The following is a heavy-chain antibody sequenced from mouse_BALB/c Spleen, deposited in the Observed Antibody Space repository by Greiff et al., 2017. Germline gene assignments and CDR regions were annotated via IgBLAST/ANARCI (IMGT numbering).Heavy chain of an antibody. Sequence: EVKLMESGAELVKPGASVKLSCTASGFNIKDTYMHWVKQRPEQGLEWIGRIDPANGNTKYDPKFQGKATITADTSSNTAYLQLSSLTSEDTAVYYCAPTTDYAMDYWGQGTSVTVSS. D-gene: IGHD1-1*01. J-gene: IGHJ4*01. CDR1: GFNIKDTY. V-gene: IGHV14-3*02. CDR2: IDPANGNT. CDR3: APTTDYAMDY.